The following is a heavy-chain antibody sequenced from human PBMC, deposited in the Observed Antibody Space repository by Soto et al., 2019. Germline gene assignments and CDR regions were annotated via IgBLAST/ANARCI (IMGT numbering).Heavy chain of an antibody. J-gene: IGHJ6*03. CDR3: AKVSDGSGGSCYFSYYYYYYMDV. CDR1: GFTFSSYA. D-gene: IGHD2-15*01. CDR2: ISGSGGST. Sequence: GGSLRLSCAASGFTFSSYAMSWVRQAPGKGLEWVSAISGSGGSTYYADSVKGRFTISRDNSRNTLYLQMNSLRAEDTAVYYCAKVSDGSGGSCYFSYYYYYYMDVWGKGTTVTVSS. V-gene: IGHV3-23*01.